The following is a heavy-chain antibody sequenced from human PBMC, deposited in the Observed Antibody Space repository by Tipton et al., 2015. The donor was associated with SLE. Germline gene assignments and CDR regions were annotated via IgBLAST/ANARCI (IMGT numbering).Heavy chain of an antibody. D-gene: IGHD6-13*01. Sequence: SLRLSCAASGFPFSSYNMDWVRQAPGKGLEWVSSIVSVSNYKTYADSVKGRFTISRDNAKNLMYLQMNSLRAEDTALYYCVRDVTLADGAAFDVWGPGTMVTVSS. J-gene: IGHJ3*01. CDR3: VRDVTLADGAAFDV. CDR2: IVSVSNYK. CDR1: GFPFSSYN. V-gene: IGHV3-21*03.